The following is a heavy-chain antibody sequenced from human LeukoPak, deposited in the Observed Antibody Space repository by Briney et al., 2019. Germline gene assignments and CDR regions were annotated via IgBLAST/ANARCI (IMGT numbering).Heavy chain of an antibody. V-gene: IGHV2-5*08. D-gene: IGHD6-13*01. CDR3: THLLPAAGTISALHY. CDR1: GGSISSGDYY. J-gene: IGHJ4*02. CDR2: IYWDDDK. Sequence: TLSLTCTVSGGSISSGDYYWSWIRQPPGKGLEWLALIYWDDDKRYSPSLKSRLTITKDTSKNQVVLTMTNMDPVDTATYYCTHLLPAAGTISALHYWGQGTLVTVSS.